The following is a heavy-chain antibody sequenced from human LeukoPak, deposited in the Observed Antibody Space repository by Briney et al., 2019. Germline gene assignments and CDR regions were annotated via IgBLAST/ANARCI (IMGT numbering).Heavy chain of an antibody. CDR1: AFTFRTYW. Sequence: PGGCLRLSCAASAFTFRTYWMSWVRQAPGKGLEWVAMIKPDGSEKYYVDSVKGLFTISRDNSKNTLYLQMNSLRAEDTAVYYCAKEADYGDYGDWYFDLWGRGTLVTVSS. J-gene: IGHJ2*01. CDR3: AKEADYGDYGDWYFDL. CDR2: IKPDGSEK. V-gene: IGHV3-7*01. D-gene: IGHD4-17*01.